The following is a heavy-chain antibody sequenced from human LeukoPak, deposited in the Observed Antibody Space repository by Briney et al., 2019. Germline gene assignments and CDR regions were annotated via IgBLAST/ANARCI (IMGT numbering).Heavy chain of an antibody. V-gene: IGHV3-33*01. CDR2: IWYDGSNK. Sequence: RGGSPRLSCAAPVFTFSSKGMHTVRQAPGKGLEWVAVIWYDGSNKYYADSVKGRFTISRDNSKNTLYLQMNSLRAEDTAVYDRARDRGGDGYGYNYYGMDVWGQVTMVTVSS. CDR1: VFTFSSKG. J-gene: IGHJ6*02. D-gene: IGHD2-21*02. CDR3: ARDRGGDGYGYNYYGMDV.